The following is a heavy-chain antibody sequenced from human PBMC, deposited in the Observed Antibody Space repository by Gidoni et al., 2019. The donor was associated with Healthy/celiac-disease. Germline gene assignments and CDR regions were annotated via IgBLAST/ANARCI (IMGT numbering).Heavy chain of an antibody. CDR1: GFTVSSNY. D-gene: IGHD3-16*01. J-gene: IGHJ4*02. Sequence: EVQLVESGGGLVQPGGSLRLSCAASGFTVSSNYISWVRQAPGKWLEWVSVIYSGGSTYYADSVKGRFTISRDNSKNTLYLQMNSLRVEDTAVYYCARGLGSYGDFLDYWGQGTLVTVSS. CDR3: ARGLGSYGDFLDY. CDR2: IYSGGST. V-gene: IGHV3-66*01.